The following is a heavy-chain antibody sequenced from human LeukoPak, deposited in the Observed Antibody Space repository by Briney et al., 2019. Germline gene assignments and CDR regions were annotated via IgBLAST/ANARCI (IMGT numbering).Heavy chain of an antibody. CDR2: ISYDGSNK. V-gene: IGHV3-30-3*01. D-gene: IGHD6-13*01. Sequence: GGSLRLSCAASGFTFCSYAMHWVRQAPGKGLEGVAVISYDGSNKYYADSVKGRFTIYRDNSKNTLYLQMNSLRAEDTAVYYCARDDSSSWYFDYWGQGTLVTVSS. CDR1: GFTFCSYA. J-gene: IGHJ4*02. CDR3: ARDDSSSWYFDY.